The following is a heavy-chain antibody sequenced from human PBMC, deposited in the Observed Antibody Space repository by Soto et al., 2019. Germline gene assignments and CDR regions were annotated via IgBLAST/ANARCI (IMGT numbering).Heavy chain of an antibody. CDR1: GLTVSSNY. V-gene: IGHV3-66*01. D-gene: IGHD2-2*01. Sequence: VQLAESGGGLVQPGGSLILSCAASGLTVSSNYMSWVRQAPGKGLEWVSIIYSGGSTYYADSVKGRFTISRDNAKNTLYLQMNSLRAEDTAVYYCASSTSRRGTGYWGQGTLVTVSS. J-gene: IGHJ4*02. CDR3: ASSTSRRGTGY. CDR2: IYSGGST.